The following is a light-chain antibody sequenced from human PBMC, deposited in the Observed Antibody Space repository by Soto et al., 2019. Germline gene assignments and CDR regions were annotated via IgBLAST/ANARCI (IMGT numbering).Light chain of an antibody. J-gene: IGKJ1*01. CDR1: QSVSSN. Sequence: MTQSPATLSVSPGERATLSCRASQSVSSNLAWYQQKPEKAPKVLIYRASHLESGVPSRFSASGSGTEFSLTINSLQADDFATYYCQQYHIYSWTFGQGTKVDIK. V-gene: IGKV1-5*03. CDR2: RAS. CDR3: QQYHIYSWT.